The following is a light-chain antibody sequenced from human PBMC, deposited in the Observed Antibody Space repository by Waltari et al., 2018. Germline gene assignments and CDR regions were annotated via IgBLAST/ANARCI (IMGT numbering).Light chain of an antibody. V-gene: IGLV2-8*01. CDR1: SGDVGSY. Sequence: QSALTQPPSASGSPGQSVTISCTATSGDVGSYVSWYQQHPGRAPKVLIFEVTKRPSGVPHRFSASGSGNTASLTVSGLQAEDEADYYGSTYAGNDKLVFGGGTKLTVL. J-gene: IGLJ3*02. CDR3: STYAGNDKLV. CDR2: EVT.